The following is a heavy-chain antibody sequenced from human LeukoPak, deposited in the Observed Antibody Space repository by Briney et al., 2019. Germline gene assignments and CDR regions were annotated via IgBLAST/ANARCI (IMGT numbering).Heavy chain of an antibody. V-gene: IGHV4-59*08. Sequence: PSETLSLTCTVSGGSIGSYYWSWIRQPPGKGLEWIGYIYYSGSTNYNPSLKSRVTISVDTSKNQFSLKLSSVTAADTAVYYCARHNPTGTGTNWWFDPWGQGTLVTVSS. CDR2: IYYSGST. CDR3: ARHNPTGTGTNWWFDP. J-gene: IGHJ5*02. CDR1: GGSIGSYY. D-gene: IGHD1-7*01.